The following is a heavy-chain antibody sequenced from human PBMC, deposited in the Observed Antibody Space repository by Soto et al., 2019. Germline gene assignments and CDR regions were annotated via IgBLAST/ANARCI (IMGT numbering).Heavy chain of an antibody. D-gene: IGHD2-2*01. V-gene: IGHV4-34*01. J-gene: IGHJ5*02. CDR2: INHSGST. CDR3: ARDPLPNAYCISTFCYRLPWFDP. CDR1: GGSFSGYY. Sequence: PSETLSLTCAVYGGSFSGYYWNWIRQPPGKGLEWIGEINHSGSTNYNPSLKSRVTISVDTSKNQFSLRLSSVTAADTAVYYCARDPLPNAYCISTFCYRLPWFDPWGQGALVTVSS.